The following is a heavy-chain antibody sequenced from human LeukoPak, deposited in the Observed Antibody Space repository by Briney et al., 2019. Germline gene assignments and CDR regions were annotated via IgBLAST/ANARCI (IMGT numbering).Heavy chain of an antibody. D-gene: IGHD6-13*01. Sequence: GGSLRLSCAASGFTFDDYAMHWVRQAPGKGLEWVSGISWNSGSIGYADSVKGRFTISRDNAKNSLYLQMNSLRAEDTALYYCAKGGIAAAGTYYFDYWGQGTLVTVSS. J-gene: IGHJ4*02. V-gene: IGHV3-9*01. CDR3: AKGGIAAAGTYYFDY. CDR1: GFTFDDYA. CDR2: ISWNSGSI.